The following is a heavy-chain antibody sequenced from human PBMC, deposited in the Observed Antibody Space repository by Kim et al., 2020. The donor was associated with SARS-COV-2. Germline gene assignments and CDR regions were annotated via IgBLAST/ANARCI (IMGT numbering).Heavy chain of an antibody. CDR3: ARVLLHSSYDY. J-gene: IGHJ4*02. CDR2: INAGNGNI. V-gene: IGHV1-3*01. CDR1: GYTFTNYA. D-gene: IGHD5-12*01. Sequence: ASVKVSCKASGYTFTNYAIQWVRQAPGQGLEWMGWINAGNGNIKYSQKFQGRATLTWDTSASTAYMELRALTSEDTAVYYCARVLLHSSYDYWGQGTLVTVSS.